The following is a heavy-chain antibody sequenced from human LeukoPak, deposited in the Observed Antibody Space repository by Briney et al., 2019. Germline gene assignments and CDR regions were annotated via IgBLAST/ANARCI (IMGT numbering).Heavy chain of an antibody. CDR3: ARPPYYYGSGRNDFDY. CDR2: IYPGDSDT. D-gene: IGHD3-10*01. J-gene: IGHJ4*02. V-gene: IGHV5-51*01. CDR1: GYSFPSYW. Sequence: GESLQISCKASGYSFPSYWIGWVRQMPGKGLEWVGIIYPGDSDTRYSPSFQGQVTISADKSISTAYLQWSSLKASDTARYYCARPPYYYGSGRNDFDYWGQGTLVTVSS.